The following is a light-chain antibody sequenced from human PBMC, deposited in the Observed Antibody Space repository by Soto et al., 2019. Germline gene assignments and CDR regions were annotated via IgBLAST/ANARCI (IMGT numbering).Light chain of an antibody. Sequence: QSVLTQPPSASGSPGQSVTISCTGTSSDVGGYNYVSWYQQRPGKAPKLMIYEVTRRPSGVPDRFSGSKSGNTASLTVSGLQAEDEADYFCSSFAGTLFYVFGTGTKVTVL. CDR2: EVT. CDR1: SSDVGGYNY. J-gene: IGLJ1*01. CDR3: SSFAGTLFYV. V-gene: IGLV2-8*01.